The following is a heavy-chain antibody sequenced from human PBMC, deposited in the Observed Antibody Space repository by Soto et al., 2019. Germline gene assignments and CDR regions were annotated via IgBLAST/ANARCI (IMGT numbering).Heavy chain of an antibody. J-gene: IGHJ6*02. V-gene: IGHV6-1*01. CDR1: GDGVSSNSAA. D-gene: IGHD1-7*01. CDR3: ARDIGLELDDRDYYYGMDV. CDR2: TYYRSKWYN. Sequence: PSQTLSLTCAISGDGVSSNSAAWNWIRQSPSRGLEWLGRTYYRSKWYNDYAVSVKSRITINPDTSKNQFSLQLNSVTPEDTAVYYCARDIGLELDDRDYYYGMDVWGQGTTVTVSS.